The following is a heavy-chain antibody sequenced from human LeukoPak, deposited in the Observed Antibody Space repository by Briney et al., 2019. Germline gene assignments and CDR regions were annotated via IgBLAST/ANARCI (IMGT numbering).Heavy chain of an antibody. CDR2: MNPNSGNT. D-gene: IGHD3-10*01. CDR3: ARGLVGYYGSGSFDY. Sequence: ASVKVSCKASGYTFTSYDINWLRQATGQGLEWMGWMNPNSGNTGYAQKFQGRVTMTRNTSISTAYMELSSLRSEDTAVYYCARGLVGYYGSGSFDYWGQGTLVTVSS. V-gene: IGHV1-8*01. CDR1: GYTFTSYD. J-gene: IGHJ4*02.